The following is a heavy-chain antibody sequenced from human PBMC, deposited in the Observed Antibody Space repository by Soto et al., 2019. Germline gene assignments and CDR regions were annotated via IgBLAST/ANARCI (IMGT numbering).Heavy chain of an antibody. CDR3: EMSAGYGGAFAV. Sequence: EKQLVESGGALAQPGGSLRLSCVGSGFTFSIYALTWVRQAPGKGLEWVSLITNNGDTTFFGDSVKGRFSISRDNSKNTLYLQLENLRAEDTAVYYCEMSAGYGGAFAVGCKGTMVAVSS. V-gene: IGHV3-23*04. CDR1: GFTFSIYA. CDR2: ITNNGDTT. J-gene: IGHJ3*01. D-gene: IGHD5-12*01.